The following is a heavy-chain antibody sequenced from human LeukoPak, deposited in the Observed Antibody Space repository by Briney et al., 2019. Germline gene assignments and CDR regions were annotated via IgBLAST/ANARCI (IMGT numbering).Heavy chain of an antibody. Sequence: GGSLRLSCAASGFTFSSYWRSWVRQAPGKGLEWVANIKQDGSEKYYVDSVKGRFSISRDNSKNTLYLQMNSLRAEDTAVYYCAKAYDSVPIYYYYMDVWGKGTTVTVSS. CDR2: IKQDGSEK. CDR3: AKAYDSVPIYYYYMDV. CDR1: GFTFSSYW. V-gene: IGHV3-7*03. J-gene: IGHJ6*03. D-gene: IGHD3-3*01.